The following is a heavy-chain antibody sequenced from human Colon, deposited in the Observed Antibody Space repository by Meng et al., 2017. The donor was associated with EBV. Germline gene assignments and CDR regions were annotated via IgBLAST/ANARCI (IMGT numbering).Heavy chain of an antibody. CDR1: GGSNSSGGYY. V-gene: IGHV4-39*01. CDR2: IYHSGST. D-gene: IGHD3-10*01. CDR3: ARRRGGSGRDC. Sequence: LQASGPGLLKPHQTLSLTCTVSGGSNSSGGYYWDWVRQPPGKGLEWIGAIYHSGSTSYNPSLQSRVTMFVDTSKNQFSLMLTSVTATDTAVYYCARRRGGSGRDCWGQGTLVTVSS. J-gene: IGHJ4*02.